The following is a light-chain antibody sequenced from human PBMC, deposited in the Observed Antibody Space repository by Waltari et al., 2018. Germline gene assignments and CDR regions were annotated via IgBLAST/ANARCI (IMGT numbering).Light chain of an antibody. CDR3: SSFTSASTVGVI. CDR1: SSDVGHYNY. CDR2: DVS. J-gene: IGLJ2*01. Sequence: QSALTQPASVSGSPGQSLTISSTGTSSDVGHYNYVSWYKQRPGKAPKLMIYDVSFRARGIAGPFSGSKSGSTASLTIYGPQAEDEADYYCSSFTSASTVGVIFGGGTKLTVL. V-gene: IGLV2-14*03.